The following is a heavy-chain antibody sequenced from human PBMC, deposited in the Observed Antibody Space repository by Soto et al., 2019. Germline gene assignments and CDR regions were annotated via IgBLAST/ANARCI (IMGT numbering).Heavy chain of an antibody. CDR1: GGTFSTYT. CDR3: TLGSWSAEAFDI. Sequence: QVQLVQSGAEVKKPGSSVKVSCKASGGTFSTYTIIWVRQAPGQGLEWVGRILPMLDITNSAQRFQGRVTITADKRTSTAYLVLSSLRSEDTAVYYCTLGSWSAEAFDIWGRGTMVTVSS. J-gene: IGHJ3*02. V-gene: IGHV1-69*02. D-gene: IGHD6-13*01. CDR2: ILPMLDIT.